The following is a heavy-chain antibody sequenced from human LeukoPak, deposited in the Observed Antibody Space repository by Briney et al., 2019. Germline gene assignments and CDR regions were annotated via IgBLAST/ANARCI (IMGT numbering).Heavy chain of an antibody. V-gene: IGHV3-21*01. Sequence: GGSLRLSCAASGFTFNSHTMNWVRQAPGRGLEWVSSISSSSSRSSYIYYADSVKGRFTISRDNAKNSLYLQMNSLRAEDTAVYYCARDRSGDTMIYDYWGQGTLVTVSS. J-gene: IGHJ4*02. CDR1: GFTFNSHT. CDR2: ISSSSSRSSYI. CDR3: ARDRSGDTMIYDY. D-gene: IGHD3-22*01.